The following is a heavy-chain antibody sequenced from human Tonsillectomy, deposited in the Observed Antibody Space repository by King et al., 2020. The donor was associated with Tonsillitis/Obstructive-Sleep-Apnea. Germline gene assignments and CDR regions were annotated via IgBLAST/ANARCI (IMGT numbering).Heavy chain of an antibody. Sequence: VQLVESGGGLVKPGGSLRLSCAASGFTFSDYYMSWIRQAPGKGLEWVSYISSSSSYTNYADSVKGRFTISKDNAKNSLYLQMNSLRAEDTAVYYCARGRGYSYGDWFDPWGQGTLVTVSS. D-gene: IGHD5-18*01. J-gene: IGHJ5*02. V-gene: IGHV3-11*05. CDR1: GFTFSDYY. CDR3: ARGRGYSYGDWFDP. CDR2: ISSSSSYT.